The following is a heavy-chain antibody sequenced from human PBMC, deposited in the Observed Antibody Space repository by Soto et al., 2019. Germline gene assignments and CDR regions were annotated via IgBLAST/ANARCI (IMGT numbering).Heavy chain of an antibody. CDR3: ASAIRRGDYDSYYYYGMDV. V-gene: IGHV5-51*01. J-gene: IGHJ6*02. Sequence: GESLKISCKGSGYSFTSYWIGWVRQMPGKGLEWMGIIYPGDSDTRYSPSFQGQVTISADKSISTAYLQWSSLKASDTAMYYCASAIRRGDYDSYYYYGMDVWGQGTTVTVS. CDR2: IYPGDSDT. CDR1: GYSFTSYW. D-gene: IGHD4-17*01.